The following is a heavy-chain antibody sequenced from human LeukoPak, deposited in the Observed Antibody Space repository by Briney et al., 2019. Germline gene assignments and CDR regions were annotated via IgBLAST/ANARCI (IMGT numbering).Heavy chain of an antibody. CDR2: IRVDGIDK. Sequence: GGSLRLSCAASGFSFHKYDMHWVRQAPGKGLEWVAYIRVDGIDKYYPDSVKGRFTISRDNSKSTVYLQMNSLIPDDTAVYFCAKAEAREILWAVGLEEYLQYWGQGTLVTVSS. CDR1: GFSFHKYD. J-gene: IGHJ1*01. D-gene: IGHD3-16*01. CDR3: AKAEAREILWAVGLEEYLQY. V-gene: IGHV3-30*02.